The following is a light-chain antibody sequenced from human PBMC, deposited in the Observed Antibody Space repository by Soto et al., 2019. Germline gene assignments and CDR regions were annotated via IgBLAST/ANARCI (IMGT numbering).Light chain of an antibody. V-gene: IGKV1D-12*01. CDR2: AAS. J-gene: IGKJ4*01. Sequence: DIQMTQSPSSVSASVGDRVTITCRASQDISSWLAWYQQKPGKAPKLLIYAASNLQSGVPSRFSGSGSGTDFTLTISIMQPEDFATYYCQQTNSFPLTFGGGSRVEIK. CDR3: QQTNSFPLT. CDR1: QDISSW.